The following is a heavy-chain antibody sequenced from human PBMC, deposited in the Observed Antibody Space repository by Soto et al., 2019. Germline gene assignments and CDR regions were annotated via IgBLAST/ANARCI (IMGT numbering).Heavy chain of an antibody. J-gene: IGHJ4*02. Sequence: EMQLLESGGGLVQPGGSLRLSCAASGFTFSTSGMSWVRQAPGKGLEWISGLSGSDGRTTYADSVKGRFTISRDNSKNTLYLQMDSLRVEDTAMYYCAKDSGYDSTDWGQGTLVTVSS. V-gene: IGHV3-23*01. CDR1: GFTFSTSG. D-gene: IGHD3-22*01. CDR2: LSGSDGRT. CDR3: AKDSGYDSTD.